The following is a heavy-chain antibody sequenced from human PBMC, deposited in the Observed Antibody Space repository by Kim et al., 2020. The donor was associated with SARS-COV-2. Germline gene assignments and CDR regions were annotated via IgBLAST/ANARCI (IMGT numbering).Heavy chain of an antibody. CDR1: GGSISSYY. CDR2: IYYSGST. V-gene: IGHV4-59*13. Sequence: SETLSLTCTVSGGSISSYYWSWIRQPPGKGLEWIGYIYYSGSTNYNPSLKSRVTISVDTSKNQFSLKLSSVTAADTAVYYCARGDSGYDFDRLYSIRWFDPWGQGTLVTVSS. CDR3: ARGDSGYDFDRLYSIRWFDP. J-gene: IGHJ5*02. D-gene: IGHD5-12*01.